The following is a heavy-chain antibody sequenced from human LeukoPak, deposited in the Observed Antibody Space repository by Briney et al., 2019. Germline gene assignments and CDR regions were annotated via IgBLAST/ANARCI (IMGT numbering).Heavy chain of an antibody. CDR2: IDPNSGAT. CDR1: GYTFTDYY. V-gene: IGHV1-2*02. CDR3: ARVPPRRYYDSSGYYRAEYFQH. D-gene: IGHD3-22*01. J-gene: IGHJ1*01. Sequence: ASVKVSCKASGYTFTDYYIHWVRQAPGQGLEWMAWIDPNSGATNYAQKFQGRVTMTRDTSISTAYMELSRLRSDDTAVYYCARVPPRRYYDSSGYYRAEYFQHWGQGTLVTVSS.